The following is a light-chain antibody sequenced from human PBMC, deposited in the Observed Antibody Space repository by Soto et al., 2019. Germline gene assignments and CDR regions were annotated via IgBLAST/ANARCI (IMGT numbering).Light chain of an antibody. CDR2: YAS. CDR1: QSVNNN. Sequence: EIMMTQSPATLSVSPGERATLSCRASQSVNNNVAWYQQKTGQVPRLLIYYASTRATGIPDRFSGSGSGTEFTLTISSLQSEDFALYYCQQYNDWPPITFGQGTRLEIK. V-gene: IGKV3-15*01. CDR3: QQYNDWPPIT. J-gene: IGKJ5*01.